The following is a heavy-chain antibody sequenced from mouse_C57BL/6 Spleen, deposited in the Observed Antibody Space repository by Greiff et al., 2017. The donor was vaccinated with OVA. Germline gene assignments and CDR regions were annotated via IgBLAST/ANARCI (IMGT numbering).Heavy chain of an antibody. D-gene: IGHD2-4*01. J-gene: IGHJ3*01. V-gene: IGHV1-18*01. CDR2: INPNNGGT. CDR3: ARRYYDYFPFAY. Sequence: EVQLQQSGPELVKPGASVKIPCKASGYTFTDYNMDWVKQSHGKSLEWIGDINPNNGGTIYNQKFKGKATLTVDKSSSTAYMELRSLTSEDTAVYYCARRYYDYFPFAYWGQGTLVTVSA. CDR1: GYTFTDYN.